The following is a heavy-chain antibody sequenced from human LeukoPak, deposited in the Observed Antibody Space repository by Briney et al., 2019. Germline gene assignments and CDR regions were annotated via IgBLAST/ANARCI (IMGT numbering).Heavy chain of an antibody. V-gene: IGHV3-23*01. D-gene: IGHD1-14*01. J-gene: IGHJ4*02. CDR2: ISNSDGTT. Sequence: GGSLRLSCAASGFTVSSNYMSWVRQAPGKGLEWVSTISNSDGTTYYADSVKGRFTISRDDSENTLSLQMNSLRAEDTAVYYCAKATGYLLWGQGTLVTVSP. CDR1: GFTVSSNY. CDR3: AKATGYLL.